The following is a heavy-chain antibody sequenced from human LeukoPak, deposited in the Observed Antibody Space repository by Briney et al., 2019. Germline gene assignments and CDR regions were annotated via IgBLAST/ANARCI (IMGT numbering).Heavy chain of an antibody. V-gene: IGHV3-74*01. CDR3: ARDVSIFPLWAFDP. Sequence: PGGSLRLSCAASGFTFSSYWRHWVRQAPGKGLVWVSRINSDGSSTSYADSVKGRFTISRDNAKNTLYLQMNSLRAEDTAVYYCARDVSIFPLWAFDPWGQGTLVTVSS. D-gene: IGHD2-21*01. CDR1: GFTFSSYW. J-gene: IGHJ5*02. CDR2: INSDGSST.